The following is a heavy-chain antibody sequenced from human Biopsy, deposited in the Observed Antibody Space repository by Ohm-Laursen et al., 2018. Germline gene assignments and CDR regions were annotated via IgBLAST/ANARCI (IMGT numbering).Heavy chain of an antibody. Sequence: ASVTVSCKVSGYAVTEFSMHWVRQAPGKGLEWMGGFAPENGKTIYAQKFQGRVTMTEDTSTDTAYMELSSLRSEDTAVYYCAADINVWNVNYWGQGAQVTVSS. CDR3: AADINVWNVNY. V-gene: IGHV1-24*01. CDR1: GYAVTEFS. D-gene: IGHD1-1*01. CDR2: FAPENGKT. J-gene: IGHJ4*02.